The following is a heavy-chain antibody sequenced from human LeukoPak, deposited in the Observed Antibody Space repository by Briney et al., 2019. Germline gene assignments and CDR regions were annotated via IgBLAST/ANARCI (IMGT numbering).Heavy chain of an antibody. CDR3: ARDVSSGYYTNFDY. D-gene: IGHD3-22*01. J-gene: IGHJ4*02. CDR1: GFTFSSYS. Sequence: GGSLRLSCAASGFTFSSYSMNWVRQAPGMGLEWVSYISSSSSYIYYADSVKGRFTISRDNAKNSLYLQMNSLRAEDTAVYYCARDVSSGYYTNFDYWGQGTLVTVSS. V-gene: IGHV3-21*01. CDR2: ISSSSSYI.